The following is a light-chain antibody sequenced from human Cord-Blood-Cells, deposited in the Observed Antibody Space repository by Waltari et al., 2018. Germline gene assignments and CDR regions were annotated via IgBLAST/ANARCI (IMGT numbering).Light chain of an antibody. Sequence: QSVLTQPPSASGTPGQRVTISCSGSSSNIGSNYVYWYQQLPGTAPKLLIYRNNQRPSGVPVRFSGSKSGTSASLAISGVRSEDEADYYCAAWDDSLSGYVFGTGTKVTVL. CDR1: SSNIGSNY. V-gene: IGLV1-47*01. CDR2: RNN. J-gene: IGLJ1*01. CDR3: AAWDDSLSGYV.